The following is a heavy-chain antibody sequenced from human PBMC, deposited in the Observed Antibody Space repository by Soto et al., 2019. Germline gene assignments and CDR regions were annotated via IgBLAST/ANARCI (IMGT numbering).Heavy chain of an antibody. Sequence: QVQLVQSGTVVQRRGSSVKVSCQASGDTFSSHGMAWVRQAPGQGLEWMGGIIPTFGTPTYAPKFQGRVTITADKSTNTAYMELSSLRSEDTGVYYCASERSAQYFDFWGQGTLITDSS. V-gene: IGHV1-69*06. D-gene: IGHD1-26*01. CDR2: IIPTFGTP. J-gene: IGHJ4*02. CDR3: ASERSAQYFDF. CDR1: GDTFSSHG.